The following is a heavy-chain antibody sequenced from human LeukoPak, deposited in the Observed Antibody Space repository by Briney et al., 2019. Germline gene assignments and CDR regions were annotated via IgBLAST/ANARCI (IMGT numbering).Heavy chain of an antibody. J-gene: IGHJ4*02. V-gene: IGHV5-51*01. CDR1: GYNFTRYW. CDR3: ARPTPYIISWSFDY. D-gene: IGHD6-13*01. CDR2: IYPGGYDT. Sequence: GGSLQISCQGSGYNFTRYWIGGVRQVPGKGVEGMGIIYPGGYDTRKSPSCQGQVTISADKSISTAYLQWSSLKASDTAMYYCARPTPYIISWSFDYWGQGTLVTVSS.